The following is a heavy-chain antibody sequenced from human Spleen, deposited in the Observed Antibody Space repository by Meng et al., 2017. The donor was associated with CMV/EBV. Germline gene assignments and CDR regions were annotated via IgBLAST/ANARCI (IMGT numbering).Heavy chain of an antibody. D-gene: IGHD1-26*01. CDR1: GFTVSSDA. CDR2: ISYDGSNK. CDR3: ASLGGVGATTTSNFDY. J-gene: IGHJ4*02. V-gene: IGHV3-30-3*01. Sequence: GFTVSSDAMRWVLQAPGKGLEWVAVISYDGSNKYYADSVKGRFTISRDNSKNTLYLQMNSLRAEDTAVYYCASLGGVGATTTSNFDYWGQGTLVTVSS.